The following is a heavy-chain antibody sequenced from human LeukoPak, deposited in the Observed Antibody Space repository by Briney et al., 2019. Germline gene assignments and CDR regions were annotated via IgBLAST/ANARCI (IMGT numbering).Heavy chain of an antibody. J-gene: IGHJ4*02. CDR3: ARSPYYDILTGSRGTFDY. Sequence: SGPTLVNPTQTLTLTCTFSGFSFSTSGVGVGWIRLPPGKALEWLAVIYWDEDKRYRPSLKSRLTITKDTSKNQVVLTMTNMDPVDTATYYCARSPYYDILTGSRGTFDYWGRGILVTVSS. CDR1: GFSFSTSGVG. V-gene: IGHV2-5*02. D-gene: IGHD3-9*01. CDR2: IYWDEDK.